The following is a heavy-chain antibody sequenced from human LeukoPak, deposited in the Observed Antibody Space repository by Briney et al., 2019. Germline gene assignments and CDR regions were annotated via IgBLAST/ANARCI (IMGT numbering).Heavy chain of an antibody. CDR3: AKDHRGDDGTVGFDY. CDR1: GFTFSSYA. D-gene: IGHD1-26*01. V-gene: IGHV3-23*01. J-gene: IGHJ4*02. CDR2: ISGSGGST. Sequence: GGSLRLSCAASGFTFSSYAMSWVRQAPGKGLEWVSAISGSGGSTYYADSVKGRFTISRDNSKNTLYLQMNSLRAEDTAVYSCAKDHRGDDGTVGFDYWGQGTLVTASS.